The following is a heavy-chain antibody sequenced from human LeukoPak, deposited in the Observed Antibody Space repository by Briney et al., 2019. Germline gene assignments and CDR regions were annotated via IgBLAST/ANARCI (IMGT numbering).Heavy chain of an antibody. CDR2: INHSGST. Sequence: SETLSLTCAVYGGSFSGYYWGWIRQPPGKGLEWIGEINHSGSTNYNPSLKSRVTISVDTSKNQFSLKLSSVTAADTAVYYCARGEDYDYVWGNYRYLTKSWFDPWGQGTLVTVSS. CDR1: GGSFSGYY. V-gene: IGHV4-34*01. D-gene: IGHD3-16*02. J-gene: IGHJ5*02. CDR3: ARGEDYDYVWGNYRYLTKSWFDP.